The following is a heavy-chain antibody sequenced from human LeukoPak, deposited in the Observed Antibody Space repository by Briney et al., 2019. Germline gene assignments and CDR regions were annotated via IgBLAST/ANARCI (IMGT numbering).Heavy chain of an antibody. CDR2: IYSGGST. CDR3: ARVGYYDSSGYYSNFDF. Sequence: GGSLRLSCAASGFTVSFNYMSWVRQAPGKGLEWVSIIYSGGSTYYADSVKGRFTISRDNSKNTLYLQMDSLRAEDTAVYYCARVGYYDSSGYYSNFDFWGQGTLVTVSS. D-gene: IGHD3-22*01. J-gene: IGHJ4*02. V-gene: IGHV3-66*01. CDR1: GFTVSFNY.